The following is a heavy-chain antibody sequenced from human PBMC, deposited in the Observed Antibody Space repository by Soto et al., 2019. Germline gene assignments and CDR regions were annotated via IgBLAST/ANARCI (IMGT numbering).Heavy chain of an antibody. CDR2: IFYSGST. CDR3: ATLPPRIVVSLLPIPT. V-gene: IGHV4-59*12. CDR1: GGSISSCY. Sequence: PSETLSLTCTVSGGSISSCYWSWIRQPPGKGLEWIGDIFYSGSTNYNPSLKSRVIMSVDTSNNQFSLRLSSVTAADTAVYYCATLPPRIVVSLLPIPTWGQGILVTVSS. J-gene: IGHJ5*02. D-gene: IGHD2-21*01.